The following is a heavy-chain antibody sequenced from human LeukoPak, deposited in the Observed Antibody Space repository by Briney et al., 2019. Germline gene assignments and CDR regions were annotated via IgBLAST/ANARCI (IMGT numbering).Heavy chain of an antibody. CDR2: FYNSGGT. CDR1: GGSISSSY. V-gene: IGHV4-59*01. J-gene: IGHJ2*01. Sequence: SETLSLTCSVPGGSISSSYWSWIRQPPGKGLEWIGYFYNSGGTNCNPCLKSRVTISVDTSKNQFSLKLSSVTAADTAVYYCARDRSDSSARGWYSDLWGRGSLVTVSS. CDR3: ARDRSDSSARGWYSDL. D-gene: IGHD3-22*01.